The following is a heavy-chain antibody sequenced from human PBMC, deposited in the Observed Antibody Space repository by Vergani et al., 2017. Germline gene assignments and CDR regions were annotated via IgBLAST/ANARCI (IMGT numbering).Heavy chain of an antibody. D-gene: IGHD3-22*01. Sequence: QVQLVQSGAEVKKPGSSVKVSCKASGGTFSSYAISWVRQATGQGLEWMRGIIPIFGTANYAQKVKGRVTITADESTSTAYMELRSLGSEDTSVYYCAVTYYYDSSGYYSDDAFYIWGQGTMVTVSS. J-gene: IGHJ3*02. CDR2: IIPIFGTA. V-gene: IGHV1-69*01. CDR1: GGTFSSYA. CDR3: AVTYYYDSSGYYSDDAFYI.